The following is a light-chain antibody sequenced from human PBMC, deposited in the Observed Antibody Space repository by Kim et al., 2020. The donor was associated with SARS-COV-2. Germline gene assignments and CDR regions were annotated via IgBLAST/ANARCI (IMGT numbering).Light chain of an antibody. J-gene: IGLJ2*01. CDR1: ALPKQY. CDR2: KDS. CDR3: QSADSSGTYPRV. V-gene: IGLV3-25*03. Sequence: SSELTQPPSVSVSPGQTARITCSGDALPKQYAYWYQQKPGQAPVLVIYKDSERPSGIPERFSGSSSGTTVTLTISGVQAEDEADYYCQSADSSGTYPRVFGGGTQLTVL.